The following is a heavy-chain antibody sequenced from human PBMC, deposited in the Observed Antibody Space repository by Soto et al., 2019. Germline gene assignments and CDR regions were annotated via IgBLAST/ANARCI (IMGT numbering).Heavy chain of an antibody. D-gene: IGHD3-3*01. CDR2: IYPGDSDT. CDR3: ARAGYYDFWSGYYAFDY. J-gene: IGHJ4*02. CDR1: GYSFTSYW. Sequence: PGESLKISCKGSGYSFTSYWIGWVRQMPGKGLEWMGIIYPGDSDTRYSPSFQGQVTISADKSIRTAYLQWSSLKASDTAMYYCARAGYYDFWSGYYAFDYWGQGTLVTVSS. V-gene: IGHV5-51*01.